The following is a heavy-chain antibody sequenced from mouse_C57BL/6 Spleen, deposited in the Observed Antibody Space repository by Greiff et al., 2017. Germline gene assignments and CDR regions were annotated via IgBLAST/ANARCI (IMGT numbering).Heavy chain of an antibody. Sequence: EVMLVESEGGLVQPGSSMKLSCTASGFTFSDYYMAWVRQVPEKGLEWVANINYDGSSTYYLDSLKSRFIISRDNAKNILYLQMSSLKSEDTATYYCARLDGSSYGWYFDVWGTGTTVTVSS. CDR1: GFTFSDYY. D-gene: IGHD1-1*01. V-gene: IGHV5-16*01. CDR2: INYDGSST. J-gene: IGHJ1*03. CDR3: ARLDGSSYGWYFDV.